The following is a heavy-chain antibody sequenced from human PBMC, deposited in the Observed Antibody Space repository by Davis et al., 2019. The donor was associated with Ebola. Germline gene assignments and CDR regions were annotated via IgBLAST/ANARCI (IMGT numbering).Heavy chain of an antibody. CDR3: ARLSGIVVVPAAISYYYGMDV. V-gene: IGHV4-34*12. D-gene: IGHD2-2*01. CDR1: GGSLRGYY. J-gene: IGHJ6*02. Sequence: MPSETLSLTCAVSGGSLRGYYWTWIRQTPGKGPEWIGEVIYLARAKYNPSLKRRVTISVDTSKNQFSLKLSSVTAADTAVYYCARLSGIVVVPAAISYYYGMDVWGQGTTVTASS. CDR2: VIYLARA.